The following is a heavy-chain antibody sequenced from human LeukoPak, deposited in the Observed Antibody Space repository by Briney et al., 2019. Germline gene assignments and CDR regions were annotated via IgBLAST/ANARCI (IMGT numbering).Heavy chain of an antibody. Sequence: ASVKVSCKASGYTFTSSYMHWVRQAPGQGLEWMGIINPSGGSTSYAQKFQGRVTITRDMSTSTVYMELSSLRSEDTAVYYCARAYPLVNYFDYWGQGTLVTVSS. CDR3: ARAYPLVNYFDY. CDR1: GYTFTSSY. CDR2: INPSGGST. J-gene: IGHJ4*02. V-gene: IGHV1-46*01. D-gene: IGHD6-6*01.